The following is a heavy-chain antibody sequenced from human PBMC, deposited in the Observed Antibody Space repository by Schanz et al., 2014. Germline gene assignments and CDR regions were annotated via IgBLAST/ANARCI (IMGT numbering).Heavy chain of an antibody. CDR3: ARGGATRFDY. J-gene: IGHJ4*02. Sequence: VQLVESGGGVVQPGGSLRLSCAASGFTFTNYWMTWVRQAPGKGLEWVSYISSSSSTIYYADSVKGRFTISRDNAKNSLYLQMNSLRDEDTAVYYCARGGATRFDYWGQGTLVTVSS. CDR1: GFTFTNYW. V-gene: IGHV3-48*02. CDR2: ISSSSSTI. D-gene: IGHD1-26*01.